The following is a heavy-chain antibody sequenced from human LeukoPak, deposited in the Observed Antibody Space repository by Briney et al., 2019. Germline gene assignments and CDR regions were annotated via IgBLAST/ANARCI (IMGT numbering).Heavy chain of an antibody. CDR3: ARILCSSTSCYADY. J-gene: IGHJ4*02. V-gene: IGHV2-70*11. CDR2: IDWDDDK. Sequence: SGPALVKPTQTLTLACTFSGFSLSTSGMCVSWIRQPPGRALEWLARIDWDDDKYYSTSLKTRLTISKDTSKNQVVLTMTNMDPVDTATYHCARILCSSTSCYADYWGQGTLVTVSS. D-gene: IGHD2-2*01. CDR1: GFSLSTSGMC.